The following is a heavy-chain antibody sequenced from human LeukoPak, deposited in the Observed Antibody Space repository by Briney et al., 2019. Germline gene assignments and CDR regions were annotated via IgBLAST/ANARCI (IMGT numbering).Heavy chain of an antibody. Sequence: SEALSLTCTVSGGSINGYYWSLIRQPPGKGLEWIGYIYYSGSTNYNPSLKSRVTISIDTSKNQFSLKLTSVTAADTAVYYCAGGEALYSNYGFDYWGQGTLVTVSS. CDR1: GGSINGYY. V-gene: IGHV4-59*01. D-gene: IGHD4-11*01. CDR2: IYYSGST. J-gene: IGHJ4*02. CDR3: AGGEALYSNYGFDY.